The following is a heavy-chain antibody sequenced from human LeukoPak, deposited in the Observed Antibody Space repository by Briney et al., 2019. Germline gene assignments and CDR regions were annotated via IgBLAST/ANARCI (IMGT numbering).Heavy chain of an antibody. J-gene: IGHJ3*02. CDR1: GGSVSGDNYY. D-gene: IGHD3-10*01. CDR2: IYYSGST. V-gene: IGHV4-61*01. CDR3: AREMYYSDSGSPNAFDI. Sequence: SETLSLTCTVSGGSVSGDNYYWTWMRQPPGKGLEWIGYIYYSGSTNYNPSLKSRVTISIDTSKNQFSLKLSSVTAADTAVYFCAREMYYSDSGSPNAFDIWGQGTMVTVSS.